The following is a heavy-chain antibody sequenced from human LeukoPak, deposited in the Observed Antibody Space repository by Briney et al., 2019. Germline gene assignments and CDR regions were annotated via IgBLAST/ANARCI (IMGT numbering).Heavy chain of an antibody. CDR1: GFTFSSYA. Sequence: GSLRLSCAASGFTFSSYAMSWVRQPPGKGLEWIGEINHSGSTNYNPSLKSRVTISIDTSKNQFSLKLSSVTAADTAVYYCARQVSPTYYYYAMDVWGKGTTVTVSS. V-gene: IGHV4-34*01. J-gene: IGHJ6*04. CDR3: ARQVSPTYYYYAMDV. CDR2: INHSGST. D-gene: IGHD3-16*02.